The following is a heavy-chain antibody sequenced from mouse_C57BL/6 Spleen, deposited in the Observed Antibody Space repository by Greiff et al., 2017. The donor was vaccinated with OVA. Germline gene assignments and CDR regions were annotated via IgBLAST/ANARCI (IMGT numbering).Heavy chain of an antibody. Sequence: VHLVESGPELVKPGASVKISCKASGYAFSSSWMNWVKQRPGKGLEWIGRIYPGDGDTNYNGKFKGKATLTADKSSSTAYMQLSSLTSEDSAVYFCARHGSNFDYWGQGTTLTVSS. V-gene: IGHV1-82*01. J-gene: IGHJ2*01. CDR2: IYPGDGDT. CDR3: ARHGSNFDY. D-gene: IGHD1-1*01. CDR1: GYAFSSSW.